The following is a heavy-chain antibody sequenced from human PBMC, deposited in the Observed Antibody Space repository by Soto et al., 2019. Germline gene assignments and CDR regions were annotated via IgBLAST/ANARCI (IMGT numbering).Heavy chain of an antibody. J-gene: IGHJ4*02. CDR2: SNSNSGNS. CDR1: GYTFTSYN. D-gene: IGHD3-3*01. CDR3: VLLGVFDQ. V-gene: IGHV1-8*01. Sequence: ASVKVSCKASGYTFTSYNINWVRQAPGQGLEWVAGSNSNSGNSDHAQKFQGRLTVTRDTSISTAYMELSSLRSDDTAVYYCVLLGVFDQWGPGTLVTVST.